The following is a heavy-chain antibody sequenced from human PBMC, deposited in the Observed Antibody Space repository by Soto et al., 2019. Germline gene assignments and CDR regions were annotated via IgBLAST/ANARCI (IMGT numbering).Heavy chain of an antibody. CDR2: IGGRGNSA. D-gene: IGHD5-12*01. CDR3: VREGRGSFDF. Sequence: GSLRLSCAASGFIFTNYAMNWVRQAPGKGLEWVSVIGGRGNSAYYADSVQGRFTISRDNSKNTLSLQMSSLTADDTAIYYCVREGRGSFDFWGRGTMVTVSS. J-gene: IGHJ3*01. CDR1: GFIFTNYA. V-gene: IGHV3-23*01.